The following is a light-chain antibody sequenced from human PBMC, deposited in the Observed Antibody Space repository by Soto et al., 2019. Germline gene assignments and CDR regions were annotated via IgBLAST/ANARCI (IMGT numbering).Light chain of an antibody. CDR2: DAS. CDR1: QSVSSSY. V-gene: IGKV3-20*01. Sequence: EIVLTQSPGTLSLSPGERATLSCRASQSVSSSYLAWYQQKPGQAPRLLIYDASSRATGIPDRFSGSGSATDFTLTISRLEPEDFAVYYFQQYGSSPPITFGQGTRLEIK. J-gene: IGKJ5*01. CDR3: QQYGSSPPIT.